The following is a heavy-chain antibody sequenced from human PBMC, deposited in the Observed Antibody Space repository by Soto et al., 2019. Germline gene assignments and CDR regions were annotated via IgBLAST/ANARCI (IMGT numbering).Heavy chain of an antibody. CDR2: ILVGGST. J-gene: IGHJ3*02. CDR3: AKATATGGGAFEI. Sequence: GGSLRLSCAASGFIRSSYAMSWVRQAPGKGLEWVSTILVGGSTHYEDSVKGRFTISRDTSKNTVYLQMNSLTAGDTAVYYCAKATATGGGAFEICGQGTMVTVSS. V-gene: IGHV3-23*01. CDR1: GFIRSSYA. D-gene: IGHD2-8*02.